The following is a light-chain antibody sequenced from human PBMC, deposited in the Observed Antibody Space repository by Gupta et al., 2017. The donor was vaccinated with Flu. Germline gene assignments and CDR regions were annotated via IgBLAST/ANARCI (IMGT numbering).Light chain of an antibody. J-gene: IGLJ1*01. CDR3: QAWGSTTGV. V-gene: IGLV3-1*01. CDR1: ELGNKY. Sequence: SYEVTQAPSVSVSLVQTASITCPGNELGNKYVCWYQQKPGQSPVLVIYQDSKRPSGIPARFSGSSSGNTATLTISGTQAIDEADYYCQAWGSTTGVFGSGTKVTVL. CDR2: QDS.